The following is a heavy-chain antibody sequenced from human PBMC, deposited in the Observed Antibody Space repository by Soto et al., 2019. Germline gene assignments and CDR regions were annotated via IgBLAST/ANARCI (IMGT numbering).Heavy chain of an antibody. CDR3: AKAPHPQHYYDSSGYYDY. D-gene: IGHD3-22*01. V-gene: IGHV3-30*18. J-gene: IGHJ4*02. CDR2: ISYDGSNK. Sequence: PGGSLRLSCASSGCPFSSYGMHWVRQATGKGLEWVAVISYDGSNKYYADSVKGRFTISRDNSKNTLYLQMNSLRAEDTAVYYCAKAPHPQHYYDSSGYYDYWGQGTLVTVSS. CDR1: GCPFSSYG.